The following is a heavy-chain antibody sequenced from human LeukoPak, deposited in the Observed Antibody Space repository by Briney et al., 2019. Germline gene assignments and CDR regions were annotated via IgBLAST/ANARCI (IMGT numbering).Heavy chain of an antibody. V-gene: IGHV1-2*02. D-gene: IGHD1-26*01. Sequence: ASVTVPCKASGYTFTGYYMHWVRQAPGQGLEWMGWINPNSGGTNYAQKFQGRVTMTRDTSISTAYMELSRLRSDDTAVYYCARVEYSGSYYEDYWGQGTLVTVSS. CDR1: GYTFTGYY. J-gene: IGHJ4*02. CDR2: INPNSGGT. CDR3: ARVEYSGSYYEDY.